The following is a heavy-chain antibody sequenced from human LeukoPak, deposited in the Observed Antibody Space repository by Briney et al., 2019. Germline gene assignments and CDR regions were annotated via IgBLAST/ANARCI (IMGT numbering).Heavy chain of an antibody. CDR3: AKTTYYDFWSGYSGFGY. V-gene: IGHV3-23*01. D-gene: IGHD3-3*01. CDR1: GFTFSSYA. Sequence: SGGSLRPSCAASGFTFSSYAMSWVRQAPGKGLEWVSAISGSGGSTYYADSVKGRFTISRDNSKNTLYLQMNSLRAEDTAVYYCAKTTYYDFWSGYSGFGYWGQGALVTVSS. J-gene: IGHJ4*02. CDR2: ISGSGGST.